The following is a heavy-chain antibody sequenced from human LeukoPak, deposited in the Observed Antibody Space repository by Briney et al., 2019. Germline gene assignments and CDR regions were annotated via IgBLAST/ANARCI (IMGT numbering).Heavy chain of an antibody. CDR3: ARDIVYLIDEDYG. CDR2: IHTSGSA. CDR1: GSSFNTYY. V-gene: IGHV4-4*07. D-gene: IGHD4-17*01. J-gene: IGHJ4*02. Sequence: SETLSLTCSVSGSSFNTYYWSWIRQPAGKALEWIGRIHTSGSADYSPSLQSRVTISVDMSKKEFSLKLTSMTAADTAVYYCARDIVYLIDEDYGWGQGILVTASS.